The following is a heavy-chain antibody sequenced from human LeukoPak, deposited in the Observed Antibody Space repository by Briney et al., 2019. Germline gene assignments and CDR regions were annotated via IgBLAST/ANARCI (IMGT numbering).Heavy chain of an antibody. CDR3: AKRYSDGGFDP. J-gene: IGHJ5*02. V-gene: IGHV3-23*01. CDR2: ISVSGNT. CDR1: GFTLSSYA. Sequence: GSLRLSCAASGFTLSSYAMSWVRQGPGKGLEWVSAISVSGNTYHADSVKGRFTISRDNSKSTVFLQMNDLTIEDTAIYYCAKRYSDGGFDPWGQGTLVTVSS. D-gene: IGHD3-10*01.